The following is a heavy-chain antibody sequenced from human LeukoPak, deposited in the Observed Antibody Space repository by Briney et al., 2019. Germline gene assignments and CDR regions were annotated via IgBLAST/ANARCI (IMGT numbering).Heavy chain of an antibody. Sequence: GGSLRLSCAASGFTFSSYSMNWVRQAPGKGLEWVADISYDGSNKYYADSVKGRFTIARDNSKNTLYLQMNSLRAEDMVVYYCANSLGPMVRGAYDYWGQGTLVTVSS. D-gene: IGHD3-10*01. CDR2: ISYDGSNK. V-gene: IGHV3-30*18. J-gene: IGHJ4*02. CDR1: GFTFSSYS. CDR3: ANSLGPMVRGAYDY.